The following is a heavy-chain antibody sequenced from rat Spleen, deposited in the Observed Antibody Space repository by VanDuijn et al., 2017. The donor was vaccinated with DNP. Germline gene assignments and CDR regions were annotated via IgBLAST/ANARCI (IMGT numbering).Heavy chain of an antibody. Sequence: EVQLVESGGGLVQPGRSLKLSCVASGFTFNNYWMSWIRQAPGKGLEWVASITNTGGSIYYPDSVKGRFNISRDNAQNTLYLQMNSLRSEDTATYYCTRALITTVVTFDYWGQGVMVTVSS. V-gene: IGHV5-31*01. CDR1: GFTFNNYW. CDR2: ITNTGGSI. CDR3: TRALITTVVTFDY. D-gene: IGHD1-1*01. J-gene: IGHJ2*01.